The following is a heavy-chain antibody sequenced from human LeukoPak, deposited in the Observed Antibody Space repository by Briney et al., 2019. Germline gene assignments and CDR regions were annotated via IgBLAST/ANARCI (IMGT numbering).Heavy chain of an antibody. V-gene: IGHV3-23*01. CDR3: ARAGEAYGTGGDYFYMAV. D-gene: IGHD1-14*01. Sequence: PGGSLRLSCAASGFSFSTFDMSWVCQAPGKGLEWVSVIRATGDSTYYADSGKGRFTVSRDNSKNGMFLQMNSLRAEDTADYYCARAGEAYGTGGDYFYMAVSGKGTTVIVSS. CDR2: IRATGDST. J-gene: IGHJ6*03. CDR1: GFSFSTFD.